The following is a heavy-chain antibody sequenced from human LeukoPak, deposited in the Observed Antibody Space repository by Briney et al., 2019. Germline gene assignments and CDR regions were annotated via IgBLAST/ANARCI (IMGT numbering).Heavy chain of an antibody. J-gene: IGHJ4*02. CDR1: GFTVSSKY. V-gene: IGHV3-66*01. CDR3: ARTVTMIGFDY. D-gene: IGHD3-10*02. Sequence: GGSLTLSCAASGFTVSSKYMSWVRQAPGKGLEWVSDILSGDSTYYADSVKGRITISRDNSKNTLYLQMNSLTAEDTAVYYCARTVTMIGFDYWGQGTLVTVSS. CDR2: ILSGDST.